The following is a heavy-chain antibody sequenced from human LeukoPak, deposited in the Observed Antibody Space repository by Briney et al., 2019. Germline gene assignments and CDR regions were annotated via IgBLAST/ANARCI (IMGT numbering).Heavy chain of an antibody. D-gene: IGHD2-2*01. J-gene: IGHJ6*03. CDR2: IIPIFGTA. CDR1: GGTVSSYA. V-gene: IGHV1-69*05. CDR3: ARAQWFYQPSDYYYYYMDV. Sequence: ASVKVSCKASGGTVSSYAISWVRQAPGQGLEWMGGIIPIFGTANYAQKFQGRVTITTDESTSTAYMELSSLRSEDTAVYYCARAQWFYQPSDYYYYYMDVWGKGTTVTVSS.